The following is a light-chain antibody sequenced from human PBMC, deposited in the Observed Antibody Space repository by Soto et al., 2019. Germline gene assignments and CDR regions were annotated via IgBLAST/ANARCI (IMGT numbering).Light chain of an antibody. CDR2: EVN. J-gene: IGLJ1*01. CDR3: SSYAGSSNV. CDR1: SSDVGGYNY. Sequence: QSALTQPPSASGSPGKSFAISCTGTSSDVGGYNYVSWYQQHPGKAPKLMIYEVNKRPSGVPDRFSGSKSGNTASLTVSGLQAEDEADYYCSSYAGSSNVFGTGTKLTVL. V-gene: IGLV2-8*01.